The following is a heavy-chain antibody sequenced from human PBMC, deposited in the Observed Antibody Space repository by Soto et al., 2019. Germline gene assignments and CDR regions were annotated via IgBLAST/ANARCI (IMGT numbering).Heavy chain of an antibody. CDR2: ISGSGGST. J-gene: IGHJ6*02. V-gene: IGHV3-23*01. CDR1: GFTFSSYA. D-gene: IGHD3-10*01. CDR3: AKRPRGSGSFMDV. Sequence: EVQLLESGGGLVQPGGSLRLSCAASGFTFSSYAMSWVRQAPGKGLEWVSAISGSGGSTYYADSVKGRFTISRDNSKNTRYLQMNSLRDEDKAVDYCAKRPRGSGSFMDVWGQGTTVTVSS.